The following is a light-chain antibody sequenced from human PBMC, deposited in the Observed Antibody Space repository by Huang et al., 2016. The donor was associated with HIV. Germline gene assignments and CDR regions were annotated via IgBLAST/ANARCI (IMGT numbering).Light chain of an antibody. CDR1: QSVGSY. Sequence: EVVLTQSPATLSLSPGERATLFCRASQSVGSYLAWYQQRPGQAPRPLIYDASKRATGIPARFSGRGSGTDFTLTINSLEPEDFAFYYCQQRTDWLTFGGGPKLEIK. V-gene: IGKV3-11*01. J-gene: IGKJ4*01. CDR3: QQRTDWLT. CDR2: DAS.